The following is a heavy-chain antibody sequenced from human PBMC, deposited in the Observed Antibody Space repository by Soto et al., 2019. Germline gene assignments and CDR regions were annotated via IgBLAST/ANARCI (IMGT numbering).Heavy chain of an antibody. CDR3: ARGTDSN. CDR1: DDFITSYY. V-gene: IGHV4-30-4*01. J-gene: IGHJ4*02. CDR2: IYYSGST. D-gene: IGHD3-3*01. Sequence: PSETLSLTCTVSDDFITSYYWSWIRQPPGKGLEWIGYIYYSGSTYYNPSLKSRVTISVDTSKNQFSLKLSSVTAADTAVYYCARGTDSNWGQGTLVTVSS.